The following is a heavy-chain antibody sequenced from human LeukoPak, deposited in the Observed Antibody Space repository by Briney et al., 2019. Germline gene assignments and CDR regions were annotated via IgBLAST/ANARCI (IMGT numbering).Heavy chain of an antibody. CDR3: ASFRPRARAFDI. J-gene: IGHJ3*02. CDR2: IYSGGST. Sequence: GGSLRLSCAASGFTVSSNYMSWVRQAPGKGLEWVSVIYSGGSTYYADSVKGRFTISRHNFKNTLYLQMNSLRAEDTAVYYCASFRPRARAFDIWGQGTMVTVSS. CDR1: GFTVSSNY. V-gene: IGHV3-53*04.